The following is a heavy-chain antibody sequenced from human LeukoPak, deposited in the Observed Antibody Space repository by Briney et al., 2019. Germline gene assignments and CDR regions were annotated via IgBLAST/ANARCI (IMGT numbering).Heavy chain of an antibody. Sequence: GRSLRLSCAASGFTFSSYGMHWVRQAPGKGLEWVAVISSNGSNKYYADSVKGRFTTSRDNSKNTLYLQMNGLRAEDTAVYYCAKNADYYGSGSYAQGYYGMDVWGKGTTVTVSS. CDR1: GFTFSSYG. CDR3: AKNADYYGSGSYAQGYYGMDV. J-gene: IGHJ6*04. D-gene: IGHD3-10*01. CDR2: ISSNGSNK. V-gene: IGHV3-30*18.